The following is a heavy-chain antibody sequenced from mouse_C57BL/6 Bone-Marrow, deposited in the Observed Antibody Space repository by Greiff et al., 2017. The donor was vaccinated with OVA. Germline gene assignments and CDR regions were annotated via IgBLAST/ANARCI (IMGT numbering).Heavy chain of an antibody. Sequence: QVQLQQSGAELARPGASVKLSCKASGYTFTSYGISWVKQRTGQGLEWIGEIYPRSGNTYYNEKFKGKATLTADKSSSTAYMELRSLTSEDSAVYFCARKGYYGSSPLYAMDYWGQGTSVTVSS. D-gene: IGHD1-1*01. CDR1: GYTFTSYG. CDR2: IYPRSGNT. CDR3: ARKGYYGSSPLYAMDY. V-gene: IGHV1-81*01. J-gene: IGHJ4*01.